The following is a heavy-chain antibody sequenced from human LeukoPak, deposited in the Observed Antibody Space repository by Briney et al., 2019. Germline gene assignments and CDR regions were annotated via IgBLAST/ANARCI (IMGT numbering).Heavy chain of an antibody. D-gene: IGHD6-13*01. V-gene: IGHV4-61*02. CDR1: GGSISSGSYY. Sequence: SQTLSLTCTVSGGSISSGSYYWSWIRQPAGKGLEWIGRIYTSGSTNYNPSLKSRVTISVDTSKNQFSLKLSTVTAADTAVYCCARDDYSSSWHDAFDIWGQGTMVTVSS. CDR2: IYTSGST. J-gene: IGHJ3*02. CDR3: ARDDYSSSWHDAFDI.